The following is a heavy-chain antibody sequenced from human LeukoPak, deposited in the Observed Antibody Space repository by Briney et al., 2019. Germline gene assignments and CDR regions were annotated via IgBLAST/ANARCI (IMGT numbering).Heavy chain of an antibody. CDR3: AKRRYDSSGYFDY. D-gene: IGHD3-22*01. V-gene: IGHV3-23*01. Sequence: GGSLRLSCAASGFTFRGYSMTWVRQVPGKGLEWVPAITGSGVYTDYADSVKGRFTIFRDNSENILYLQMYSLRAEDTAVYYCAKRRYDSSGYFDYWGQGTLVTVSS. J-gene: IGHJ4*02. CDR2: ITGSGVYT. CDR1: GFTFRGYS.